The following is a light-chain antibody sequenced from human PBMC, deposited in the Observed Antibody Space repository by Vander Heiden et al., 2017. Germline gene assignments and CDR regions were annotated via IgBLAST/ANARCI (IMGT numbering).Light chain of an antibody. Sequence: DIQMTQSPSSLSASVGDRVTITRQASQDISNYLNWYQQKPGKAPKLLIYDASNLETGAPSRFSGSGSGTDFTFTISSLQPEDIATYYCQQYDNLPSITFGQGTRLEIK. CDR3: QQYDNLPSIT. J-gene: IGKJ5*01. V-gene: IGKV1-33*01. CDR1: QDISNY. CDR2: DAS.